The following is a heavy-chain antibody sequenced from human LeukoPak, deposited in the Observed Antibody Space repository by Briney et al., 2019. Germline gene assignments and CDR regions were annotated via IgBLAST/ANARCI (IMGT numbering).Heavy chain of an antibody. CDR1: GFAFTSYS. J-gene: IGHJ4*02. CDR2: IGSSSTYI. Sequence: GGSLRLSCAASGFAFTSYSMNWVRQAPGKGLEWVSFIGSSSTYIYYADSVKGRFTISRDNAKNSLYLQMNSLRAEDTAVYYCATGLDYWGQGTLVTVSS. V-gene: IGHV3-21*01. CDR3: ATGLDY. D-gene: IGHD7-27*01.